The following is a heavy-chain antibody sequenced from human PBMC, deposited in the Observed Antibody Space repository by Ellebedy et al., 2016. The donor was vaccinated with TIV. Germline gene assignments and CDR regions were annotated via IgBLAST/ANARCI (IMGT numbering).Heavy chain of an antibody. D-gene: IGHD2-21*01. V-gene: IGHV3-23*01. CDR3: ARSFFGDDS. J-gene: IGHJ5*01. CDR2: ISGSGGTT. CDR1: GFTFSNYG. Sequence: GECLKISCVASGFTFSNYGMSWVRQAPGKGLEWISAISGSGGTTFYADSVKGRFTISRDNAKNTLYLQMNSLRVEDTAVYACARSFFGDDSWGQGTQVTVSS.